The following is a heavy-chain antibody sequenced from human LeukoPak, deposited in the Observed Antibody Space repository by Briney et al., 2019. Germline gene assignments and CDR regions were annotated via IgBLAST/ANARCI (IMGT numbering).Heavy chain of an antibody. D-gene: IGHD3-22*01. CDR2: HDWDDDK. CDR1: GFSLSTSRMY. CDR3: ARTALQYYDSSGYNIGYYYMDV. J-gene: IGHJ6*03. Sequence: SGPALVNPTRTLTLTSTFSGFSLSTSRMYVSWIRQPPGKALAWLTRHDWDDDKYYSTSLKSRLTIYKDTSKHQVVLSMTNMDPVETATYYCARTALQYYDSSGYNIGYYYMDVWGKGTTVTVSS. V-gene: IGHV2-70*11.